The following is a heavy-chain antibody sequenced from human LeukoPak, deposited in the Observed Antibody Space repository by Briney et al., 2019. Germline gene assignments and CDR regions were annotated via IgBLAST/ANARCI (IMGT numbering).Heavy chain of an antibody. CDR2: IWYDGSNK. V-gene: IGHV3-33*06. D-gene: IGHD3-10*01. Sequence: GSLRLSCAVSGLTFSGYGMHWVRQAPGKGLEWVALIWYDGSNKYYADSVKGRFTISRDNSKNALYLQMDSLRAEDTGVYYCAKDLGVTMVRGLCDYWGQGTLVTVSS. CDR3: AKDLGVTMVRGLCDY. J-gene: IGHJ4*02. CDR1: GLTFSGYG.